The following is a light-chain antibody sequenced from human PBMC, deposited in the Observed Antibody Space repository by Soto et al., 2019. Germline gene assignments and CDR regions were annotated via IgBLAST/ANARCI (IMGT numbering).Light chain of an antibody. J-gene: IGLJ2*01. V-gene: IGLV2-14*01. CDR1: SSDLGVYNY. Sequence: QSALTQPASVSGSPGQSITISCTGTSSDLGVYNYVSWYQQHPGKAPKLIIYEVTNRPSGVSNRFSGSKSGNTASLTISGLQAEDEADYYCSSDTTSSTPVVFGGGTKLTVL. CDR2: EVT. CDR3: SSDTTSSTPVV.